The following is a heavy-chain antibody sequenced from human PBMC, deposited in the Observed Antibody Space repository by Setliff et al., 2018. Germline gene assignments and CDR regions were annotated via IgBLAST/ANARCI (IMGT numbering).Heavy chain of an antibody. J-gene: IGHJ6*03. V-gene: IGHV5-51*01. Sequence: GESLKISCRGSGYTFTNYWIAWVRQMPGKGLEWMGIIYPGDSDTRYSPSFQGQVTISADKSISTAYLQWSSLKASDTAMYYCARAGLRSYYYYYMDVWGKGTTVTVSS. CDR3: ARAGLRSYYYYYMDV. CDR1: GYTFTNYW. D-gene: IGHD2-21*02. CDR2: IYPGDSDT.